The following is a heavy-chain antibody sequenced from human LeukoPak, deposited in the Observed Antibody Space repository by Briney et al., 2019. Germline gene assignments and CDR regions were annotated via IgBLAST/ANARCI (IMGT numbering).Heavy chain of an antibody. CDR2: ISSSSSYI. CDR3: ARDHDILTGLDY. V-gene: IGHV3-21*01. CDR1: GFTFSSYS. D-gene: IGHD3-9*01. Sequence: PGGSLRLSCAASGFTFSSYSMNWVRQAPGKGLEWVSSISSSSSYIYYADSVKGRFTISRDNSKNTLYLQMNSLRAEDTAVYYCARDHDILTGLDYWGQGTLVTVSS. J-gene: IGHJ4*02.